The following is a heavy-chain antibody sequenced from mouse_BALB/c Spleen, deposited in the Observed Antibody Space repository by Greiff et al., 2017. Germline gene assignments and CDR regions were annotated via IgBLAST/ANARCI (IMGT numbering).Heavy chain of an antibody. Sequence: VQRVESGPGLVAPSQSLSITCTASGFSLTGYGVNWVRQPPGKGLEWLGMIWGDGSTDYNSALKSRLSISKDNSKSQVFLKMNSLQTDDTARYYCARYRYYFDDWGQGTTLTVSS. CDR1: GFSLTGYG. CDR2: IWGDGST. D-gene: IGHD2-14*01. CDR3: ARYRYYFDD. V-gene: IGHV2-6-7*01. J-gene: IGHJ2*01.